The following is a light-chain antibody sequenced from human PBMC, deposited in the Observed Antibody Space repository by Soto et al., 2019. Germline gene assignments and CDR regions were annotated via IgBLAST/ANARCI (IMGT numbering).Light chain of an antibody. J-gene: IGLJ1*01. CDR3: QSYDARLRGSGV. V-gene: IGLV1-40*01. Sequence: QPVLTHPPSASGTPGQGVTISCSGSTSNFGAGFDVHWYQQLPGTAPKLLIFGNKSRPSGVPDRFSGSKSGTSASLTITGLQAEDEADYYCQSYDARLRGSGVFGTGTKVTV. CDR2: GNK. CDR1: TSNFGAGFD.